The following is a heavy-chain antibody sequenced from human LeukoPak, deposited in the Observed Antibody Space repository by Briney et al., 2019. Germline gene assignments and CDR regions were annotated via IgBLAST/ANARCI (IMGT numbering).Heavy chain of an antibody. CDR2: IYYSGSS. CDR1: GDSPSSYS. CDR3: WRGARVAAAGPPFDY. D-gene: IGHD6-13*01. Sequence: PETLSLTCTVSGDSPSSYSSSWIRQPPGDGLEWVGYIYYSGSSNYNPSLQSRVTISVDTSKNQFSLELSSVTAAGSGVDYLWRGARVAAAGPPFDYWGQGTLVTVSS. V-gene: IGHV4-59*01. J-gene: IGHJ4*02.